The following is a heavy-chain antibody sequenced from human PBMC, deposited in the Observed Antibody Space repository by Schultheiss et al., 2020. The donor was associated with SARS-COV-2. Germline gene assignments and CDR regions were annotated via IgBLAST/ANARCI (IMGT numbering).Heavy chain of an antibody. J-gene: IGHJ6*02. D-gene: IGHD3/OR15-3a*01. V-gene: IGHV4-59*12. CDR3: ARGMRAVGLYYYYGMDV. Sequence: SETLSLTCTVSGGSISSYYWGWIRQPPGKGLEWIGYIYYSGSTYYNPSLKSRVTISVDTSKNQFSLKLSSVTAADTAVYYCARGMRAVGLYYYYGMDVWGQGTTVTVSS. CDR2: IYYSGST. CDR1: GGSISSYY.